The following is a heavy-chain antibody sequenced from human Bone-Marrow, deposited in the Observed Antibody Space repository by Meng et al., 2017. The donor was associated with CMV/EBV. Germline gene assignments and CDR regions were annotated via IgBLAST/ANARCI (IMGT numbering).Heavy chain of an antibody. J-gene: IGHJ4*02. V-gene: IGHV1-2*02. D-gene: IGHD1-26*01. CDR1: GYTFTGYY. CDR2: INPNSGGT. Sequence: ASVKVSCKASGYTFTGYYMHWVRQAPGQGLEWMGWINPNSGGTNYAQKFQGRVTMTRDTSISTAYMELSRLRSDDTAVYYCARTAGGSYYHFDYGGQGTLSPSPQ. CDR3: ARTAGGSYYHFDY.